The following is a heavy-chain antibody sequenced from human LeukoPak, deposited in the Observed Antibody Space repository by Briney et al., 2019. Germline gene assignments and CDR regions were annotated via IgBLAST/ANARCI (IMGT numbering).Heavy chain of an antibody. J-gene: IGHJ4*02. CDR2: IKHDGSEQ. V-gene: IGHV3-7*01. CDR3: KSGGAASGRFDY. D-gene: IGHD6-13*01. Sequence: GGSLRLSCAASGFTFTSYWMSWMRQAPGKGLQWVANIKHDGSEQYYVDSVKGRFTISRDNAKNSPYLQMNSLGVEDTAVYYCKSGGAASGRFDYWGQGVLVTVSS. CDR1: GFTFTSYW.